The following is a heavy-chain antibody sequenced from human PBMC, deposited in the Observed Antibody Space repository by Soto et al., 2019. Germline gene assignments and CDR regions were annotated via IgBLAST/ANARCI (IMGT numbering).Heavy chain of an antibody. CDR2: IHFSGSV. D-gene: IGHD2-21*02. J-gene: IGHJ6*02. CDR1: GGSISGDYYH. CDR3: AREDDGGDRDYYGLDV. Sequence: QVQLQQSGPGLVKPSQTLSLTCTVSGGSISGDYYHWTWIRQSPGKGLDWIGYIHFSGSVLYNPSFKSRPTISVDTSKNQFSLHLRSVTAADTAVYFCAREDDGGDRDYYGLDVWGQGTTVTVSS. V-gene: IGHV4-30-4*08.